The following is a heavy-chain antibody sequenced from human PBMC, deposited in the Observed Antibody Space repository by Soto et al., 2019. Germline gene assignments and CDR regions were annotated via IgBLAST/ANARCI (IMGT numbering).Heavy chain of an antibody. CDR2: IIPIFGTA. D-gene: IGHD6-13*01. CDR3: ARVGAAGTFTRVSDPYYYYGMDV. CDR1: GGTFSSYA. V-gene: IGHV1-69*06. J-gene: IGHJ6*02. Sequence: VKVSCQASGGTFSSYAISWVRQAPGQGLEWMGWIIPIFGTANYAQKFQGRVTITADKSTSTAYMELSSLRSEDTAVYYCARVGAAGTFTRVSDPYYYYGMDVWGQGTTVTVTS.